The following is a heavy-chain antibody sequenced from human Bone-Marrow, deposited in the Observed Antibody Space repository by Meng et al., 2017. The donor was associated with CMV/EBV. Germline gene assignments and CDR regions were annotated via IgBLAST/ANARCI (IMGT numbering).Heavy chain of an antibody. Sequence: GESLKISCAASGFTFSSYAMHWVRQAPGKGLEWVAVISYDGSNKYYADSVKGRFTISRDNSKNTLYLQMNSLRAGDTAVYYCASSYDFWSGTWGYWGQGTLVTVSS. V-gene: IGHV3-30-3*01. CDR2: ISYDGSNK. CDR3: ASSYDFWSGTWGY. CDR1: GFTFSSYA. J-gene: IGHJ4*02. D-gene: IGHD3-3*01.